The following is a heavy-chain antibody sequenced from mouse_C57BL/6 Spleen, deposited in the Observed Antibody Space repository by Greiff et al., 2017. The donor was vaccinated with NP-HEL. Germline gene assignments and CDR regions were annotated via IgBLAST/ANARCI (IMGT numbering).Heavy chain of an antibody. J-gene: IGHJ4*01. Sequence: QVQLQQPGAELVMPGASVKLSCKASGYTFTSYWMHWVKQRPGQGLEWIGEIDPSDSYTNYNQKFKGKSTLTVDKSSSTAYMQLSSLTSEDSAVYYCARRLYDYDDAMDYWGQGTSVTVSS. CDR1: GYTFTSYW. V-gene: IGHV1-69*01. CDR2: IDPSDSYT. CDR3: ARRLYDYDDAMDY. D-gene: IGHD2-4*01.